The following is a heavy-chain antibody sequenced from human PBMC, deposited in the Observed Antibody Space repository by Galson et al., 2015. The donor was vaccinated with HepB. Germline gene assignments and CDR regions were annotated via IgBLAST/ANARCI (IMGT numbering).Heavy chain of an antibody. Sequence: SVKVSCKASGGSFNMYIIHWVRQAPRQGLEWMGRIIPTFGTANYAQKFRGRVSITADESTSTTYMEVRSLRSDDTAVYYCARVSGNGARFVDSDYFNALDVWGQGTTVTVSS. CDR3: ARVSGNGARFVDSDYFNALDV. J-gene: IGHJ6*02. D-gene: IGHD5-18*01. V-gene: IGHV1-69*13. CDR1: GGSFNMYI. CDR2: IIPTFGTA.